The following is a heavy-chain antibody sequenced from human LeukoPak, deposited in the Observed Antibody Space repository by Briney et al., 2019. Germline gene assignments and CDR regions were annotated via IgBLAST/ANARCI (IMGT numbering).Heavy chain of an antibody. CDR2: ISSSSSTI. CDR1: GLTFSSYS. V-gene: IGHV3-48*01. D-gene: IGHD4-17*01. J-gene: IGHJ4*02. Sequence: GGSLRLSCAASGLTFSSYSMNWVRKAPGKGLEWVSYISSSSSTIYYADSVKGRFTISRDNAKNSLYLQMNSLRAEDTAVYYCARDLDMITVTIFIDWGQGTLVTVSS. CDR3: ARDLDMITVTIFID.